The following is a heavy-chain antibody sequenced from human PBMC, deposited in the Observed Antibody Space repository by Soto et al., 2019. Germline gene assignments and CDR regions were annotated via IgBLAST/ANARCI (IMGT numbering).Heavy chain of an antibody. J-gene: IGHJ4*02. D-gene: IGHD6-13*01. V-gene: IGHV2-5*02. CDR3: AHSSGSSWFQNHFDY. CDR1: GFSLSTSGVG. Sequence: QITLKESGPTLVKPTQTLTLTCTFSGFSLSTSGVGVGWIRQPQGKALEWLALIYWDDDKRYSPSLKSRRTITKDTSKNQVVRTMTNMDPVDTATYYCAHSSGSSWFQNHFDYWGQGTLVTVSS. CDR2: IYWDDDK.